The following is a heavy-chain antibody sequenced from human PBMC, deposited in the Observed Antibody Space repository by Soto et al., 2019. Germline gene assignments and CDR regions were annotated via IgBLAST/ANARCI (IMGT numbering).Heavy chain of an antibody. J-gene: IGHJ4*02. CDR1: GGTFSTYS. CDR3: ARDGDRGTARH. CDR2: IIPIFGAA. D-gene: IGHD1-1*01. V-gene: IGHV1-69*01. Sequence: QVQVVQSGAEVTQPGSSVKVSCKVSGGTFSTYSISWVRQAPGQGLEWVGGIIPIFGAAKHAQKFQGRVTITADDSTSKVYMELSGLRSEDTAVYFCARDGDRGTARHWGQGTLVTVSS.